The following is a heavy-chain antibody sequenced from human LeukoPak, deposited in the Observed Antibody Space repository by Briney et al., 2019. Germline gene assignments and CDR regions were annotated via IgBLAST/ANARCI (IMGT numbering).Heavy chain of an antibody. CDR1: GFTFSNYA. V-gene: IGHV3-23*01. CDR2: ISGSSGST. D-gene: IGHD3-22*01. Sequence: GGSLRLSCAASGFTFSNYAMSWVRQAPGKGLEWVSTISGSSGSTYYADSVKGRFTISRDNSKNTLYLQMNSLRAEDTALYYCAKGGLGYYKSSPYPDYWGQGTLVTVSS. CDR3: AKGGLGYYKSSPYPDY. J-gene: IGHJ4*02.